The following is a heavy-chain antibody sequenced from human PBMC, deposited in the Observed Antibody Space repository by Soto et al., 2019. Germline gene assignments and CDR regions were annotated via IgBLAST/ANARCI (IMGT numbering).Heavy chain of an antibody. CDR3: AKDQGKSDFWSGYPYYYYYYGMDV. J-gene: IGHJ6*02. CDR2: ISGSGGST. Sequence: PGGSLRLSCAASGFTFSSYAMSWVRQAPGKGLEWVSAISGSGGSTYYADSVKGRFTISRDNSKNTLYLQMNSLRAEDTAVYYCAKDQGKSDFWSGYPYYYYYYGMDVWGQGTTVTVSS. CDR1: GFTFSSYA. V-gene: IGHV3-23*01. D-gene: IGHD3-3*01.